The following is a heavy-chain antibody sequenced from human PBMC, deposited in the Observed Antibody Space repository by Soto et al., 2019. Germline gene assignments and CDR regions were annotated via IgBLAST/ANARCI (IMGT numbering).Heavy chain of an antibody. CDR1: GYTFTSYY. V-gene: IGHV1-8*01. D-gene: IGHD3-10*01. CDR2: MNPNSGNT. CDR3: ARAGRAFGGAFDI. Sequence: ASVKVSCKASGYTFTSYYINWVRQATGQGLEWMGWMNPNSGNTGYAQKFQGRVTMTRNTSISTAYMELSGLRSEDTAVYYCARAGRAFGGAFDIWSQGTMVTVSS. J-gene: IGHJ3*02.